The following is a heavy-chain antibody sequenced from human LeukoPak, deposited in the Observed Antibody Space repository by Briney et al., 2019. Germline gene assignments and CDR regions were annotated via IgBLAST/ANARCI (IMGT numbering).Heavy chain of an antibody. CDR3: VRDRGTYRPIDY. CDR2: IKQDGSEK. Sequence: PGGSLRLSCAASGFTFSSYWMSWVRQAPGKGLEWVANIKQDGSEKYYVDSAKGRFTISRDNAKNSLYLQMNSLRAEDTAIYYCVRDRGTYRPIDYWGQGTLVTVSS. CDR1: GFTFSSYW. V-gene: IGHV3-7*03. D-gene: IGHD1-26*01. J-gene: IGHJ4*02.